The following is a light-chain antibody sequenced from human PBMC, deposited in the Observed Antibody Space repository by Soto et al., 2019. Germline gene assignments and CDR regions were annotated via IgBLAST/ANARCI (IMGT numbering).Light chain of an antibody. Sequence: DIQMTQSPSSLSASVGDRVTIACRASQSISSYLNWYQVKPGKAPKLLIYAASSLQSGVPSRFSGSGSGTDFTLTINSLQPEDFATYYCQQSYSTPLTFGGGTKVEIK. CDR2: AAS. V-gene: IGKV1-39*01. J-gene: IGKJ4*01. CDR3: QQSYSTPLT. CDR1: QSISSY.